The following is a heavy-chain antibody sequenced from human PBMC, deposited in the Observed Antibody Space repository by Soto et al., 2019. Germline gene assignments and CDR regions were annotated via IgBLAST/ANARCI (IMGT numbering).Heavy chain of an antibody. CDR2: ISSSSSTI. V-gene: IGHV3-48*02. D-gene: IGHD2-2*01. J-gene: IGHJ4*02. Sequence: EVQLVESGGGLVEPGGSLRLSCAATGFTFNTYNMNWIRQAPGKGLEWVSSISSSSSTIYYADSVKGRFTISRDNAKNSLYMQMNSLRDEDTAVYYCARGTSHPDYWGQGTLVTVSS. CDR3: ARGTSHPDY. CDR1: GFTFNTYN.